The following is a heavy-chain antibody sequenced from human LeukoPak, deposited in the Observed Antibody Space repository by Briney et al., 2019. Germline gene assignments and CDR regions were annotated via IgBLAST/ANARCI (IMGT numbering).Heavy chain of an antibody. CDR1: GGTFSSYA. V-gene: IGHV1-69*04. Sequence: GASVKVSCKASGGTFSSYAISWVRQAPGQGLEWMGRIIPILGIANYAQKFQGRVTITADKSTSTAYMELSSLRSEDTAVYYCARGGMMGVVMSDYWGQGTLVTVSS. J-gene: IGHJ4*02. CDR3: ARGGMMGVVMSDY. CDR2: IIPILGIA. D-gene: IGHD3-22*01.